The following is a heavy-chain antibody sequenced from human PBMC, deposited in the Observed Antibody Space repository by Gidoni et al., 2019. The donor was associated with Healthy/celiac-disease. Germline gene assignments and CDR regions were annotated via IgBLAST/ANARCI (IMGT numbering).Heavy chain of an antibody. V-gene: IGHV3-23*01. CDR2: ISGSGGST. Sequence: EVQLLESGGGLVQPGGSLRLSCAASGFTFSSYAMSWVRQAPGKGLEWVSAISGSGGSTYYADSVKGRFTISRDNSKNTLYLQMNSLRAEDTAVYYCAKVVYYDSSGYEGFDNWGQGTLVTVSS. D-gene: IGHD3-22*01. CDR1: GFTFSSYA. CDR3: AKVVYYDSSGYEGFDN. J-gene: IGHJ4*02.